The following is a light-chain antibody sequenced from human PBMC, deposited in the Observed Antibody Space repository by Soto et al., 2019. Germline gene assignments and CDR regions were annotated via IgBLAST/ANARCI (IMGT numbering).Light chain of an antibody. CDR1: QSVSSN. J-gene: IGKJ1*01. CDR2: GAS. V-gene: IGKV3-15*01. CDR3: QQYNNWPPWT. Sequence: EIVMTQSPATLSVSPGERATLSCRASQSVSSNLAWYQQKPGQAPRLLIYGASTRPTGIPARFSGSGSGTDFTLTISSLQSEDFAVYYCQQYNNWPPWTFGQGTNVEI.